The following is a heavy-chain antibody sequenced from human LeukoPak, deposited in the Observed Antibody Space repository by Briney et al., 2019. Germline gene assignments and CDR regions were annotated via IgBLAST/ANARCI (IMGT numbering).Heavy chain of an antibody. CDR3: AKDKDGSGSLRSYYGMGV. Sequence: GGSLRLSCAASGFTFDDYAMHWVRQAPGKGLEWVLGISWNSGSIAYADSVKGRFTISRDNAKNSLYLQMNSLRAEDTALYYCAKDKDGSGSLRSYYGMGVWGQGTTVTVSS. V-gene: IGHV3-9*01. D-gene: IGHD3-10*01. CDR2: ISWNSGSI. J-gene: IGHJ6*02. CDR1: GFTFDDYA.